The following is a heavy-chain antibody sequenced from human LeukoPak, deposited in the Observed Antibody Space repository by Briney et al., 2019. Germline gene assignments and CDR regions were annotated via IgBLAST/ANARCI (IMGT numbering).Heavy chain of an antibody. V-gene: IGHV4-59*01. CDR1: GGSISSYY. Sequence: SETLSLTCTVSGGSISSYYWSWIRQPPGKGLEWIGYIYYSGSTNYNPSLKSRVTISVDTSKNQFSLKLSSVTAADTAVYYCASGGVSGYAFGYWGQGTVVTVSS. CDR3: ASGGVSGYAFGY. CDR2: IYYSGST. J-gene: IGHJ4*02. D-gene: IGHD3-22*01.